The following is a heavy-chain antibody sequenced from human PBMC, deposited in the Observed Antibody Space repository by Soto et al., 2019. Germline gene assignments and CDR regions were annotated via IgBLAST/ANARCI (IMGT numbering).Heavy chain of an antibody. V-gene: IGHV3-21*01. Sequence: PGGSLRVSCVAAGCTFSNYNMNWVRQAPGKGLEWVSSITSSTSYEYYADSVKGRFTISRDDAKNSLYLQLSSLRAEDTAVYYCATDPGGATIWGQGTLVTVSS. D-gene: IGHD5-12*01. CDR2: ITSSTSYE. CDR3: ATDPGGATI. CDR1: GCTFSNYN. J-gene: IGHJ4*02.